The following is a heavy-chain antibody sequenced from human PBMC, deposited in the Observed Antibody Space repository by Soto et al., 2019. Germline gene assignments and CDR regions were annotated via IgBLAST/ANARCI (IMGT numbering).Heavy chain of an antibody. Sequence: PSETLSLTCKVSGDSIFSGGHYWSWIRQHPGKGLEWIGYIYYSGSTYYNPSLKSRVTISGDTSKNQFSLKLTSVTAADTAVYYCGRSPRYCSGGSCLIFDYWGQGTLVTVSS. CDR1: GDSIFSGGHY. CDR3: GRSPRYCSGGSCLIFDY. D-gene: IGHD2-15*01. CDR2: IYYSGST. J-gene: IGHJ4*02. V-gene: IGHV4-31*03.